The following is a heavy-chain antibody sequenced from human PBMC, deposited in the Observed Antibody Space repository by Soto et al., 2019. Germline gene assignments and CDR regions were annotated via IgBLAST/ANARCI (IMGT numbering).Heavy chain of an antibody. Sequence: GGSLRLSCAASGFTFSSYSMNWVRQAPGKGLEWVSYISSSSSTIYYADSVKGRFTISRDNAKNSLYLQMNSLRAEDTAVYYCARDRVRRIAARPPPFDAFDIWGQGTMVTVSS. CDR3: ARDRVRRIAARPPPFDAFDI. V-gene: IGHV3-48*01. CDR1: GFTFSSYS. D-gene: IGHD6-6*01. CDR2: ISSSSSTI. J-gene: IGHJ3*02.